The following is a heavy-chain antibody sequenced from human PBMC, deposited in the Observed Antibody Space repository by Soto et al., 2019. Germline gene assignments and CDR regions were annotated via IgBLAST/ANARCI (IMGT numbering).Heavy chain of an antibody. CDR2: IYSGGST. J-gene: IGHJ6*03. D-gene: IGHD1-1*01. V-gene: IGHV3-53*01. Sequence: GGSLRLSCAASGFTVSSNYMSWVRQAPGKGLEWVSVIYSGGSTYYADSVKGRFTISRDNSKNTLYLQMNSLRAEDTAVYYCAREPTGTLSYYYMDVWGKGTTVTVSS. CDR3: AREPTGTLSYYYMDV. CDR1: GFTVSSNY.